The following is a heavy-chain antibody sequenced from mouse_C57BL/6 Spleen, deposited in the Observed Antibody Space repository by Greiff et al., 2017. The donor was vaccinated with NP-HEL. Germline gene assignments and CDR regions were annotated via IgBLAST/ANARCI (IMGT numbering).Heavy chain of an antibody. Sequence: VHVKQSGPELVKPGASVKISCKASGYSFTDYNMNWVKQSNGKSLEWIGVINPNYGTTSYNQKFKGKATLTVDQSSSTAYMQLNSLTSEDSAVYYCARSSKGGYAMDYWGQGTSVTVSS. J-gene: IGHJ4*01. CDR1: GYSFTDYN. CDR2: INPNYGTT. CDR3: ARSSKGGYAMDY. V-gene: IGHV1-39*01.